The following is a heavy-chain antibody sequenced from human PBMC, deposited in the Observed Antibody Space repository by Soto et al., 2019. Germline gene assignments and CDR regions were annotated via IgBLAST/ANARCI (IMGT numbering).Heavy chain of an antibody. V-gene: IGHV5-51*01. J-gene: IGHJ4*01. CDR3: ARSFFANFDN. D-gene: IGHD2-21*01. CDR1: GYRFASYR. Sequence: GESLKXSCKGSGYRFASYRIAWVRQMPGKGLEWMGIIDPSDSDIRYSPSFQGQVTISADKSISTAYLQWSSLKASDTAIYYCARSFFANFDNWGHGTLVTVSS. CDR2: IDPSDSDI.